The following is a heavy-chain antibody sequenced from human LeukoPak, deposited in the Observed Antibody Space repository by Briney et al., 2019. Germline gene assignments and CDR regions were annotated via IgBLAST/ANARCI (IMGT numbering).Heavy chain of an antibody. Sequence: SVKVSCKASGGTFSSYAISWVRQAPGQGLEWMGGIIPIFGTANYVQKFQGRVTITADESTSTAYMELSSLRSEDTAVYYCARDGGYYYDSSGPNGAGAFDIWGQGTMVTVSS. D-gene: IGHD3-22*01. J-gene: IGHJ3*02. CDR1: GGTFSSYA. V-gene: IGHV1-69*13. CDR2: IIPIFGTA. CDR3: ARDGGYYYDSSGPNGAGAFDI.